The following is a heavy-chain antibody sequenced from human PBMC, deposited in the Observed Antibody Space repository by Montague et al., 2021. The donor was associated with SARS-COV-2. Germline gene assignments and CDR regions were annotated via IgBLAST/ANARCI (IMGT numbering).Heavy chain of an antibody. V-gene: IGHV4-59*01. CDR3: ARAQNICFIANCVNYFDL. Sequence: SETLSLTCSVSGGSTGNYYWTWIRQSLGKGLQWIGYIFYTGSTKFNPSLKSRVSMSLDTSKNHFFPRLRAVTAADTARYYCARAQNICFIANCVNYFDLWGLGALVTVSS. D-gene: IGHD2-15*01. CDR2: IFYTGST. J-gene: IGHJ4*02. CDR1: GGSTGNYY.